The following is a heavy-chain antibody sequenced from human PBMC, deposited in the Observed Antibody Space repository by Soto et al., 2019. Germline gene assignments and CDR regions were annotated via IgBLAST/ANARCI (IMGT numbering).Heavy chain of an antibody. Sequence: EVQLLESGGGLVQPGGSLRLSCAASGFTFSSYAMSWVRQAPGKGLEWVSAISGSGGSTYYADSVKGRFTISRDNSKNTLYLQMNSLRAEDTAVYYCAKDLSWSNWSTEYYFDYWGQGTLVTVSS. CDR1: GFTFSSYA. D-gene: IGHD1-20*01. V-gene: IGHV3-23*01. CDR2: ISGSGGST. CDR3: AKDLSWSNWSTEYYFDY. J-gene: IGHJ4*02.